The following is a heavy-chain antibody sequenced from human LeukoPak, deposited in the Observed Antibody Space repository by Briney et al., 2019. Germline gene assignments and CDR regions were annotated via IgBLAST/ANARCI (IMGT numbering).Heavy chain of an antibody. Sequence: GGSLRLSCPASGFTFSNYGMSWVRQAPGKGLEWVSVTDTSGVITYYTDSVKGRFTISRDNSKNTLNLQMDSLRVEDTAVYYCAKGDTGVIRRYYLDSWGQGTLVTVSS. CDR1: GFTFSNYG. CDR2: TDTSGVIT. D-gene: IGHD5-18*01. J-gene: IGHJ4*02. CDR3: AKGDTGVIRRYYLDS. V-gene: IGHV3-23*05.